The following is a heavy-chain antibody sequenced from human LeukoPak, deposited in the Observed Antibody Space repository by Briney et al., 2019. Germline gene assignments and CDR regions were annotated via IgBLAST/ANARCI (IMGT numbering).Heavy chain of an antibody. CDR2: INHSGST. Sequence: PSETLSLTCAVYGGSFSGYYWSWIRQPPGKGLEWIGEINHSGSTNYNPSLKSRVTISVDTSKNQFSLKLSSVTAADTAVYYCARGRRIYYGSGSYHDYWGQGTLVTVSS. V-gene: IGHV4-34*01. CDR1: GGSFSGYY. J-gene: IGHJ4*02. CDR3: ARGRRIYYGSGSYHDY. D-gene: IGHD3-10*01.